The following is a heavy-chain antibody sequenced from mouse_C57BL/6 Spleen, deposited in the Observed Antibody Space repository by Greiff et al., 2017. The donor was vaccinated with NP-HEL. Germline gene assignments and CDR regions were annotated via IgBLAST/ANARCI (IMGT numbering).Heavy chain of an antibody. V-gene: IGHV5-9*01. CDR3: ARYGSFYYFDY. CDR1: GFTFSSYT. Sequence: EVHLVESGGGLVKPGGSLKLSCAASGFTFSSYTVSWVRQTPEKRLEWVATISGGGGNTYYPDSVKGRFTISRDNAKNTLYLQMSSLRSEDTALYYCARYGSFYYFDYWGQGTTLTVSS. CDR2: ISGGGGNT. D-gene: IGHD1-1*01. J-gene: IGHJ2*01.